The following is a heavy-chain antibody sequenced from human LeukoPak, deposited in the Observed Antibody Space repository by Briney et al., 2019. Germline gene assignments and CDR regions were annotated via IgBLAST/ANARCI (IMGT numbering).Heavy chain of an antibody. J-gene: IGHJ6*02. Sequence: TSETLSLTCAVYGGSFSGYYWSWIRQPPGKGLEWIGEINHSGSTNYNPSLKSRVTISVDKSKNQFSLKLSSVTAADTAVYYCARDLTGYCSSTSCPYYYYYGMDVWGQGTTVTVSS. D-gene: IGHD2-2*01. CDR2: INHSGST. CDR3: ARDLTGYCSSTSCPYYYYYGMDV. V-gene: IGHV4-34*01. CDR1: GGSFSGYY.